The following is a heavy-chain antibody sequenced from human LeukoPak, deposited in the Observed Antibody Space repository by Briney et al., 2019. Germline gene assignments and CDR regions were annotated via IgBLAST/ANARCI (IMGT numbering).Heavy chain of an antibody. CDR2: IYPGDSDT. Sequence: KAGESLKISCKGSGYSFTSYWIGWVRQMPGKGLEWMGIIYPGDSDTRYSPSFQGQVTISADKSISTAYLQWSSLKASDTAMYYCARHAGSTSREPYYYGMDVWGQGTTVTVSS. CDR1: GYSFTSYW. D-gene: IGHD2-2*01. J-gene: IGHJ6*02. CDR3: ARHAGSTSREPYYYGMDV. V-gene: IGHV5-51*01.